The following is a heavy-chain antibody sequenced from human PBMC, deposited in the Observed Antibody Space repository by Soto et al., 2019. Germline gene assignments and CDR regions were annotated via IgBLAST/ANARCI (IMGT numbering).Heavy chain of an antibody. CDR1: GFTFSSYS. V-gene: IGHV3-21*01. J-gene: IGHJ4*02. Sequence: PGGSLRLSCAASGFTFSSYSMNWVRQAPGKGLEWVSSISSSSSYIYYADSVKGRFTISRDNAKNSLYLQMNSLRAEDTAVYYCTQPYYYDSSGYSFGYWGQGTLVTVSS. D-gene: IGHD3-22*01. CDR3: TQPYYYDSSGYSFGY. CDR2: ISSSSSYI.